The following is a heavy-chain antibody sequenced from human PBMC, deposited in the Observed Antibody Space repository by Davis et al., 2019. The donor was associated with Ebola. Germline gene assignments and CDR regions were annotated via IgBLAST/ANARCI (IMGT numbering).Heavy chain of an antibody. V-gene: IGHV4-38-2*02. CDR1: GYSISSGYY. CDR3: TRDLRGYSYGYREQIYYYGMDV. J-gene: IGHJ6*02. CDR2: IYHSGST. D-gene: IGHD5-18*01. Sequence: PSETLSLTCAVSGYSISSGYYWGWIRQPPGKGLEWCGSIYHSGSTYYNPSLKSRVTISVDTSKNQFSLKLSSVTAADTAVYYCTRDLRGYSYGYREQIYYYGMDVWGQGTTVTVSS.